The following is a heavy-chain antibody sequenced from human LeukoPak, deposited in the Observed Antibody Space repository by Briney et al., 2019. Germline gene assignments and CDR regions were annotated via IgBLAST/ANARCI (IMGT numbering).Heavy chain of an antibody. Sequence: GGSLRLSCAASGFTVSSSYMSWVRQAPGKGLEWVSVIYAGGSTYYADSVKGRFTISRHNSNNTLYLQMNSLRPEDTAVYFCARRPEYSANYDYWGPGTLVTVSS. CDR2: IYAGGST. D-gene: IGHD1-26*01. CDR3: ARRPEYSANYDY. CDR1: GFTVSSSY. V-gene: IGHV3-53*04. J-gene: IGHJ4*02.